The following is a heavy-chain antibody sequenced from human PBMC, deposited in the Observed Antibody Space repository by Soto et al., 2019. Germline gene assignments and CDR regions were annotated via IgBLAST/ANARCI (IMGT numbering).Heavy chain of an antibody. CDR3: AKARGQVASHLDY. J-gene: IGHJ4*02. Sequence: PGKGLEWVSAISGSGGSTYYADSVKGRFTISRDNSKNTLYLQMNSLRAEDTAVYYCAKARGQVASHLDYWGQGTLVTVSS. D-gene: IGHD3-10*01. V-gene: IGHV3-23*01. CDR2: ISGSGGST.